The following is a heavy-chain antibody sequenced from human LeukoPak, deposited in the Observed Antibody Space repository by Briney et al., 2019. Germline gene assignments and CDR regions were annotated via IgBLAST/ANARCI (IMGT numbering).Heavy chain of an antibody. CDR2: ISSSGSTI. V-gene: IGHV3-11*01. Sequence: GGSLRLSCAASGFTFSDYYMSWIRQAPGEGLEWGSYISSSGSTIYYADSVKGRFTISRDNAKNSLYLQINRLRDQDTAVYYCARVLREWLLFGWFDPWGQGTLVRVPS. D-gene: IGHD3-3*01. CDR3: ARVLREWLLFGWFDP. J-gene: IGHJ5*02. CDR1: GFTFSDYY.